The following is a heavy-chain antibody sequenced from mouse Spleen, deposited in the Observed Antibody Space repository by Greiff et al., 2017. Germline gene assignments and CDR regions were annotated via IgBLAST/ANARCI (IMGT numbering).Heavy chain of an antibody. J-gene: IGHJ3*01. Sequence: EVKLVESGGGLVKPGGSLKLSCAASGFTFTDYGMHWVRQAPEKGLEWVAYISTCSSTIYYAHTLKGRSTITRDNANTTLFLQMTSLRCEATGMYYGARTWVVHLAYWGQGTLVTVSA. CDR2: ISTCSSTI. D-gene: IGHD1-1*02. CDR1: GFTFTDYG. CDR3: ARTWVVHLAY. V-gene: IGHV5-17*01.